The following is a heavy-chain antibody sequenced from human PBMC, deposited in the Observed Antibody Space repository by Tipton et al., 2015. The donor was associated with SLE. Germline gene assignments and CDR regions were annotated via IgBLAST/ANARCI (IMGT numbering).Heavy chain of an antibody. CDR1: GGSISSSSYY. CDR2: INHSGST. D-gene: IGHD6-13*01. CDR3: ASTGYSRVDI. J-gene: IGHJ3*02. V-gene: IGHV4-39*07. Sequence: TLSLTCTVSGGSISSSSYYWGWIRQPPGKGLEWIGEINHSGSTNYNPSLKSRVTISVDTSKKQFSLKLSSVTAADTAVYYCASTGYSRVDIWGQGTMVTVSS.